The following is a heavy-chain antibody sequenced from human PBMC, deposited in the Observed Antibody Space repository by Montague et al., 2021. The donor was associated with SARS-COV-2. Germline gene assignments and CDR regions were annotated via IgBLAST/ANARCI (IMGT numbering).Heavy chain of an antibody. CDR2: ICYSGST. Sequence: SETLSLTCTVSGGSISSYYWSWIRQPPGKGLEWIGYICYSGSTXXXPSXXXRVTISVDTSKNQFSLKLSSVTAADTAVYYCARQSGRLWGIAVAGAFDYWGQGTLVTVSS. CDR1: GGSISSYY. J-gene: IGHJ4*02. CDR3: ARQSGRLWGIAVAGAFDY. V-gene: IGHV4-59*08. D-gene: IGHD6-19*01.